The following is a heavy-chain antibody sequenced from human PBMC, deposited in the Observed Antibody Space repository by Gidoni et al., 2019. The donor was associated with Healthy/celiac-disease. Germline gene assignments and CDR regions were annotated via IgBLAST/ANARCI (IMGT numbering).Heavy chain of an antibody. J-gene: IGHJ3*02. V-gene: IGHV1-69*01. CDR3: ARGGLELRRGDAFDI. D-gene: IGHD1-7*01. CDR2: IIPIFGTA. CDR1: GGTFSSYA. Sequence: QVQLVQSGAEVKKPGSSVKVSCKASGGTFSSYAISWVRQAPGQGLEWMGGIIPIFGTANYAQKFQGRVTMTADEATSTAYRELSSRRSEDTAVYYCARGGLELRRGDAFDIWGQGTMVTVSS.